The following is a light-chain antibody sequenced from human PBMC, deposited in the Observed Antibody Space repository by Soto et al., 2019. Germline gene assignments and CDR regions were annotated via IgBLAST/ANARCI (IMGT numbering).Light chain of an antibody. J-gene: IGLJ1*01. Sequence: QSVLTEPPSVSAAPGQKVTISCSGSSSNIGGNSVSWYQQLPWTAPKLLIYDDNKRPSGIPDRSSGSKSGTSATLGITGFQTGDEADYYCGSWDSSLSAYVFGTGTKVTVL. CDR2: DDN. CDR1: SSNIGGNS. CDR3: GSWDSSLSAYV. V-gene: IGLV1-51*01.